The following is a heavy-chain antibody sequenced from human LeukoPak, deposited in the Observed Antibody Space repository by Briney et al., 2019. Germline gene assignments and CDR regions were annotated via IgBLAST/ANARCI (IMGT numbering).Heavy chain of an antibody. CDR1: GFSFSSYG. CDR3: ARDPTPIAALLLGNSPEFDY. V-gene: IGHV3-30*03. Sequence: PGGSLRLSCAASGFSFSSYGMHWVRQAPGKGLDWVTFISYDGSSKYYADSVKGRFTISRDNSKNTLYLQMNSLRAEDTAVYYCARDPTPIAALLLGNSPEFDYWGQGTLVTVSS. J-gene: IGHJ4*02. D-gene: IGHD6-6*01. CDR2: ISYDGSSK.